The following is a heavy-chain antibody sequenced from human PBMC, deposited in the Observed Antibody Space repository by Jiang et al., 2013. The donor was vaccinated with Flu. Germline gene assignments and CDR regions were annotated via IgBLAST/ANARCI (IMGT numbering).Heavy chain of an antibody. D-gene: IGHD6-19*01. J-gene: IGHJ5*02. V-gene: IGHV1-69*04. Sequence: NYAQKFQGRVTITADKSTSTAYMELSSLRSEDTAVYYCARGSSGGGWFDPWGQGTLVTVSS. CDR3: ARGSSGGGWFDP.